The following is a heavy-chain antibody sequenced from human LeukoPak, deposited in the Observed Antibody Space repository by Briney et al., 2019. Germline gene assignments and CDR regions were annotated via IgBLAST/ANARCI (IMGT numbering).Heavy chain of an antibody. J-gene: IGHJ1*01. CDR3: ARVRRYYDSSGYLEYFQH. D-gene: IGHD3-22*01. CDR1: GFTVSSNY. CDR2: IYSGGST. Sequence: GGSLRLSCAASGFTVSSNYMSWVRQAPGKGLEWVSLIYSGGSTYYADSVKGRFTISRDNSKNTLYLQMNSLRAEDTAVYYCARVRRYYDSSGYLEYFQHWGQGTLVTVSS. V-gene: IGHV3-53*01.